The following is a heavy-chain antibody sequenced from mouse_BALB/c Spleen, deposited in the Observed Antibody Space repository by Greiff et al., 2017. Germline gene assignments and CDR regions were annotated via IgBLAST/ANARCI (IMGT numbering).Heavy chain of an antibody. Sequence: VQLQQSGAELVRPGTSVKVSCKASGYAFTNYLIEWVKQRPGQGLEWIGVINPGSGGTNYNEKFKGKATLTADKSSSTAYMQLSSLTSDDSAVYFCARVWYYGSRKAMDYWGEGTSVTVSS. CDR1: GYAFTNYL. V-gene: IGHV1-54*01. CDR2: INPGSGGT. CDR3: ARVWYYGSRKAMDY. D-gene: IGHD1-1*01. J-gene: IGHJ4*01.